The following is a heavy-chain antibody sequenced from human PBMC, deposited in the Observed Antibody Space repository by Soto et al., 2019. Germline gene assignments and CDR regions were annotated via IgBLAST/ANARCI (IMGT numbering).Heavy chain of an antibody. CDR2: IHYSGST. Sequence: GSLRLSCAASGFIFSNYAMSWVRQPPGKGLEWIGNIHYSGSTYYDSSLQSRVTISIDTSKNQFSLKLSSVTATDTAVYYCASQHYYDSSGYYVVYWGQGTLVTVSS. D-gene: IGHD3-22*01. CDR1: GFIFSNYA. V-gene: IGHV4-59*04. CDR3: ASQHYYDSSGYYVVY. J-gene: IGHJ4*02.